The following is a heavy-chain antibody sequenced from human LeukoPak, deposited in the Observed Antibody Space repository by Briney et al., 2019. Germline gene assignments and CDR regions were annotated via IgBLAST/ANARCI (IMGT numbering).Heavy chain of an antibody. CDR1: GFPFSSYA. V-gene: IGHV3-30*16. J-gene: IGHJ3*02. CDR3: ARDYSSTSGDAFDI. D-gene: IGHD6-6*01. CDR2: ISYDGSNK. Sequence: GGSLRLSCAASGFPFSSYAMHWVRQAPGKGLEGVADISYDGSNKYHADPVKGRFTISRDNTRNTLYLQMNSLRAEDTAVYYCARDYSSTSGDAFDIWGQGTMVTVSS.